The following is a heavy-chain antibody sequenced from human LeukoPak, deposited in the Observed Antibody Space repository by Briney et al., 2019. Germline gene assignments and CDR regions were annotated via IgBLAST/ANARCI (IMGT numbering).Heavy chain of an antibody. V-gene: IGHV4-4*09. CDR3: ARIPAYSSNWGYYYYYGMDV. D-gene: IGHD6-13*01. CDR1: GGSISSYY. CDR2: IYTSGST. J-gene: IGHJ6*02. Sequence: PSETLSLTCTVSGGSISSYYWSSSRQPPGKGLEWIGYIYTSGSTNYNPSPKSRVTISVDTSKYQFSLKLSSVTAADTAVYYCARIPAYSSNWGYYYYYGMDVWGQGTTVTVSS.